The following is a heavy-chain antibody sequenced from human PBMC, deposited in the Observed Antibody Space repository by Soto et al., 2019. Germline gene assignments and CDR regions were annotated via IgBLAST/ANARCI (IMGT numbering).Heavy chain of an antibody. CDR3: ARRTYDSSGYPRGFDY. CDR1: GYSFTRYW. J-gene: IGHJ4*02. CDR2: IDPSDSYT. Sequence: PGESLKISCKGSGYSFTRYWISWVRQMPGKGLEWMGRIDPSDSYTNYSPSFQGHVTISADKSISTAYLQWSSLKASDTAMYYCARRTYDSSGYPRGFDYWGQGTLVTVS. D-gene: IGHD3-22*01. V-gene: IGHV5-10-1*01.